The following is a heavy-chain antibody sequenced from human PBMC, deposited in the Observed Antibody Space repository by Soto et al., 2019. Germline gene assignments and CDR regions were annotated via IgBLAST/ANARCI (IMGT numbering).Heavy chain of an antibody. V-gene: IGHV3-72*01. CDR2: TRNKANSYTT. CDR3: ARETVVNVFDY. CDR1: GFTFSDHY. D-gene: IGHD2-15*01. J-gene: IGHJ4*02. Sequence: QLGGSLRLSCAASGFTFSDHYMDWVRQAPGKGLEWVGRTRNKANSYTTEYAASVKGRFTISRDDSKNSLYLQMNSLKTEDTAVYYCARETVVNVFDYWGQGTLVTVSS.